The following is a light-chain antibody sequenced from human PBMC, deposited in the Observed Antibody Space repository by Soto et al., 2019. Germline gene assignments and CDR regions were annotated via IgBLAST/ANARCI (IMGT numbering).Light chain of an antibody. Sequence: DIQMTQSPSTLSASVGDRVTITCRASESISGWLAWYQQKPGKAPKLVIFKASTLESGVTSRFSGSGSGTEFTLSISSLQPDDFAPYYCQQYNSYPRTFGQGTKVEIK. V-gene: IGKV1-5*03. J-gene: IGKJ1*01. CDR2: KAS. CDR1: ESISGW. CDR3: QQYNSYPRT.